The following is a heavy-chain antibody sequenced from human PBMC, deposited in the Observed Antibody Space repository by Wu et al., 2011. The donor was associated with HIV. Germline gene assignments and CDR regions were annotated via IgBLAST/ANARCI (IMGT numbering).Heavy chain of an antibody. Sequence: QVQLVQSGAEVKKPGASVKVSCRASGYTFTGYYIHWVRQAPGQGLEWMGIINPSAGSTSYAQKLQGRVTMTRDTSTSTVYMELSSLSSEDTAVYYCARGGIVVAVAATPSWFDPCGQGTLVTVSS. CDR3: ARGGIVVAVAATPSWFDP. D-gene: IGHD2-15*01. V-gene: IGHV1-46*01. J-gene: IGHJ5*02. CDR2: INPSAGST. CDR1: GYTFTGYY.